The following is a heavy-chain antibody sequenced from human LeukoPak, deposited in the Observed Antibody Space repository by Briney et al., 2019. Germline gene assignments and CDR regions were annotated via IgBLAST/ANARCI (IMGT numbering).Heavy chain of an antibody. V-gene: IGHV4-59*01. D-gene: IGHD6-25*01. CDR2: IYYSGST. CDR1: GGSISSYY. CDR3: ARGSPAAPLDC. J-gene: IGHJ4*02. Sequence: PSETLSLTCTVSGGSISSYYWSWIRQPPGKGLERIGYIYYSGSTNYNPSLKSRVTISVDTSKNQFSLKLNSVTAADTAVYYCARGSPAAPLDCWGQGTLVTVSS.